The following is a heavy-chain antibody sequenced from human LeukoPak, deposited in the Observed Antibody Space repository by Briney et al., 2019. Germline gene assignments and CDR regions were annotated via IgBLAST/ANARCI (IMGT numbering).Heavy chain of an antibody. J-gene: IGHJ6*02. V-gene: IGHV3-23*01. CDR2: IVGGGDAT. D-gene: IGHD6-19*01. CDR1: GVTLHSYA. Sequence: GGSLRLSCTASGVTLHSYAMTWVRQAPGKGLAWVSSIVGGGDATYYTDSVKGRFIVSRDKSKNTLYLQMNSLRVDDTAVYFCAKGEISVTDPWGFCHGVDVWGQGTTVTVSS. CDR3: AKGEISVTDPWGFCHGVDV.